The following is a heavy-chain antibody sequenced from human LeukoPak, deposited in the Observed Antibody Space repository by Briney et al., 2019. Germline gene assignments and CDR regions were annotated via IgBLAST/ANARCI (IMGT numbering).Heavy chain of an antibody. V-gene: IGHV5-51*01. CDR3: ARLYSSSWFYYYYYYMDV. Sequence: GXSLQXSCKGSGYSFSTYWIGWVRQMPGKGLEWMGINYPGDSDTTYSPSFQGQVTISADKSISTAYLQWSSLKASDTAMYYCARLYSSSWFYYYYYYMDVWGKGTTVTISS. J-gene: IGHJ6*03. CDR1: GYSFSTYW. D-gene: IGHD6-13*01. CDR2: NYPGDSDT.